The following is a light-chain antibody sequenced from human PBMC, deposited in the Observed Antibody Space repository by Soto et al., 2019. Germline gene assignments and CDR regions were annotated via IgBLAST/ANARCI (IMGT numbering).Light chain of an antibody. CDR1: QSVAGN. Sequence: EIVMTQSPATLSVSPGERATLSCRASQSVAGNLAWYQQKPGQAPRLLMYGASTRAPGIPARFSGSGSGTDFTLTISSLQSEDFAVYYCHQYNTCPITFGPGTKVDIK. CDR2: GAS. V-gene: IGKV3-15*01. J-gene: IGKJ3*01. CDR3: HQYNTCPIT.